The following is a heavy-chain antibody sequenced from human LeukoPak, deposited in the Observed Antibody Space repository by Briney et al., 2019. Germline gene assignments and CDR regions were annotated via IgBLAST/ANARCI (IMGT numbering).Heavy chain of an antibody. Sequence: SVKVSCKASGGTFSSYAISWLRQAPGQGLEWMGRIIPIFGTANYAQKFQGRVTITTDESTSTAYMELSSLRSEDTAVYYCARETHYYDSSGYRPIDYWGQGTLVTVSS. J-gene: IGHJ4*02. CDR1: GGTFSSYA. V-gene: IGHV1-69*05. D-gene: IGHD3-22*01. CDR3: ARETHYYDSSGYRPIDY. CDR2: IIPIFGTA.